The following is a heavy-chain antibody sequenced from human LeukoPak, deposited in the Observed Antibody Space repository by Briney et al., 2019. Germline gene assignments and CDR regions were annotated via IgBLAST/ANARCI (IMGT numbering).Heavy chain of an antibody. CDR1: GFTFSSYP. V-gene: IGHV3-64*01. Sequence: PGGSLRLSCAPSGFTFSSYPMHWVRQAPGRGLEYVSAISRNGSSTYYANSVKGRFTISRDNSKNTVYLQMGSLRAEDMAVYYCARERRGDDAFDIWGQGTMVTVSS. CDR2: ISRNGSST. D-gene: IGHD3-16*01. CDR3: ARERRGDDAFDI. J-gene: IGHJ3*02.